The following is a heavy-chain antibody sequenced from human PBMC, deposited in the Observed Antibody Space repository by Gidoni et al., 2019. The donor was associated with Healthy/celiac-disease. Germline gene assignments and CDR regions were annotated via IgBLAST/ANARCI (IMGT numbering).Heavy chain of an antibody. V-gene: IGHV3-23*01. J-gene: IGHJ4*02. Sequence: EVQLLESGGGLVQPGGSLRLSCAASGFTFSSYALSWVRQAPGKGLEWVSAISGSGGSTYYADSVKGQFTISRDNSKNTLYLQMNSLRAEDTAVYYCAKDRVPAAKEASFDYWGQGTLVTVSS. CDR2: ISGSGGST. CDR3: AKDRVPAAKEASFDY. D-gene: IGHD2-2*01. CDR1: GFTFSSYA.